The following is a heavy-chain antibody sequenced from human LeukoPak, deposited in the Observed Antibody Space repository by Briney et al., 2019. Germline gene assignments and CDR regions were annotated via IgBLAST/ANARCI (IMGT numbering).Heavy chain of an antibody. V-gene: IGHV1-18*01. CDR2: ISAYNGNT. CDR1: GYTFTSYG. Sequence: GSVKVSCKASGYTFTSYGISWVRQAPGQGLEWMGWISAYNGNTNYAQKFQGRVTMTRNTSISTAYMELSSLRSEDTAVYYCARGRYFWSGYYDYWGQGTLVTVSS. J-gene: IGHJ4*02. D-gene: IGHD3-3*01. CDR3: ARGRYFWSGYYDY.